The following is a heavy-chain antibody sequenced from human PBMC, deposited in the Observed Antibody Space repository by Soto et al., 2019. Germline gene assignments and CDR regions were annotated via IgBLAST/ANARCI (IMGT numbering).Heavy chain of an antibody. CDR3: ARGGSYGDFFDY. CDR1: GGSMSSNH. J-gene: IGHJ4*02. CDR2: IYYIGST. D-gene: IGHD4-17*01. Sequence: SESLSLSCTVSGGSMSSNHWTWIRQSPGKGLEWIGYIYYIGSTKYNPSLKSRVTISLDTSKNQFSLRLTSVTFADTAVYYCARGGSYGDFFDYWGQGAQVTVSS. V-gene: IGHV4-59*01.